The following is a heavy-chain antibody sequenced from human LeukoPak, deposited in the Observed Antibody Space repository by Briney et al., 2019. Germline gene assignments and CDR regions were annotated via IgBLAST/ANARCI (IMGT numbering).Heavy chain of an antibody. J-gene: IGHJ4*02. CDR3: ARGVNYFVLEY. CDR2: ISVSGAGT. Sequence: GGSLRLSCAASGFTFSTYAMSWDRQAPGKGLEWVSAISVSGAGTYYADSVKGRFTISRDNSKNTLYLQMNSLSAEDTAVYYCARGVNYFVLEYWGQGALVTVSS. CDR1: GFTFSTYA. D-gene: IGHD3-10*02. V-gene: IGHV3-23*01.